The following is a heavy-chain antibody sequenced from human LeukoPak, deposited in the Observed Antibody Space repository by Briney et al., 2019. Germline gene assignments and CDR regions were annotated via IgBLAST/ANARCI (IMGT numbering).Heavy chain of an antibody. J-gene: IGHJ6*03. CDR2: LTASGSST. CDR3: AKSSGYYDFWSAYSVGGYYYMDV. D-gene: IGHD3-3*01. Sequence: PGGSLRLSCAASGFTFSSYAMSWVRQAPGKGLDWVSSLTASGSSTYYADSVKGRFTISRDNSKNTLYLQMNSLRAEDTAVYFCAKSSGYYDFWSAYSVGGYYYMDVWGKGTTVTVSS. V-gene: IGHV3-23*01. CDR1: GFTFSSYA.